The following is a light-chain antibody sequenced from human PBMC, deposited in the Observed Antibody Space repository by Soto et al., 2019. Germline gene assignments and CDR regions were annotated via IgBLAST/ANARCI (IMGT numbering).Light chain of an antibody. J-gene: IGKJ3*01. V-gene: IGKV1-5*01. CDR1: ESVSRW. CDR3: RQYNVFSPL. CDR2: DAS. Sequence: DIQMTQSPSTLSASVGDRVTITCRASESVSRWLAWYQQKPGRAPKLLIYDASRLESGVPSRFSGSRSAPEFTLTISGLEADDFATYSCRQYNVFSPLFGPGTKVDIK.